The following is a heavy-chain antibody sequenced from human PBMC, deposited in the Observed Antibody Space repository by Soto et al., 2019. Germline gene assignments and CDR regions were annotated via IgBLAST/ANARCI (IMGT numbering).Heavy chain of an antibody. CDR3: ARDKRAGSAPEHYYYYGMDV. V-gene: IGHV3-11*06. Sequence: QVQLVESGGGLVKPGGSLRLSCAASGFTFSDYYMSWIRQAPGKGLEWVSYISSSSSYTNYADSVKGRFTISRDNAKNSLYLQMNSLRAEDTAVYYCARDKRAGSAPEHYYYYGMDVWGQGTTVTVSS. J-gene: IGHJ6*02. CDR1: GFTFSDYY. D-gene: IGHD3-10*01. CDR2: ISSSSSYT.